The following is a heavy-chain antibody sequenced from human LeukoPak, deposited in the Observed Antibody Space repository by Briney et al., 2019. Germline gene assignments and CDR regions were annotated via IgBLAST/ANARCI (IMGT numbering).Heavy chain of an antibody. CDR1: GFSLSTTGVG. CDR2: IYWDDAK. CDR3: AHSQKGSGWYWWFDP. V-gene: IGHV2-5*02. J-gene: IGHJ5*02. Sequence: SGPTLVNPTQTLTLTCTFSGFSLSTTGVGVGWIRQPPGKALEWLALIYWDDAKLYSPSLKSRLTITKDTSKNQVVLTMTNMDPVDTAIYYCAHSQKGSGWYWWFDPWGQGILVTVSS. D-gene: IGHD6-19*01.